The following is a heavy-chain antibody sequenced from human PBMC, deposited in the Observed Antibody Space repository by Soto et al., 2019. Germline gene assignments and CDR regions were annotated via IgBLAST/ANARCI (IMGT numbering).Heavy chain of an antibody. CDR2: VYDNENT. Sequence: QVQLQESGPGLVKPSETLSLTCTVSGVSVNNGRYYWGWIRQPPGTGPKWIGIVYDNENTHYNPSLRSRATVSVDTSKNQSSLYRSSGAAADTVVYYCAKLSDAMVRSWGQGTLVTVSS. CDR3: AKLSDAMVRS. D-gene: IGHD5-18*01. V-gene: IGHV4-39*01. J-gene: IGHJ5*02. CDR1: GVSVNNGRYY.